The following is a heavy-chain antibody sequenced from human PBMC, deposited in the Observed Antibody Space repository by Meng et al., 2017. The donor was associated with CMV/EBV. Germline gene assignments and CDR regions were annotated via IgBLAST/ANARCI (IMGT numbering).Heavy chain of an antibody. D-gene: IGHD2-2*01. CDR2: ISSSSSTI. J-gene: IGHJ6*02. V-gene: IGHV3-48*04. CDR1: GFTFSSYS. CDR3: ARGAIVVVPAPPQYYYYGMDV. Sequence: GGSLRLSCAASGFTFSSYSMNWVRQAPGKGLEWVSYISSSSSTIYYADFVKGRFTISRDNAKNSLYLQMNSLRAEDTAVYYCARGAIVVVPAPPQYYYYGMDVWGQGTTVTVSS.